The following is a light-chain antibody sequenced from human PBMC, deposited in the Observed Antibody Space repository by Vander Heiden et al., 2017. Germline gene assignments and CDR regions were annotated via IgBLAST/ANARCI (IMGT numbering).Light chain of an antibody. Sequence: QSALTQPASVSGSPAHSITISCTGTSSDVGGYNYVSWYQQHPGKAPKLMIYEVSNRPSGVSNRFSGSKSGNTASLTISGLQAEDEADYYCSSYTSSSTPVVFGGGTKLTVL. J-gene: IGLJ2*01. CDR2: EVS. CDR1: SSDVGGYNY. CDR3: SSYTSSSTPVV. V-gene: IGLV2-14*01.